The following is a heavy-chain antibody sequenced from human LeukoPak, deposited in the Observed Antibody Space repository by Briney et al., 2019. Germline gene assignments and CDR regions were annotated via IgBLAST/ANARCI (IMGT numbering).Heavy chain of an antibody. CDR3: ARDSLHPRRLSDVFDV. CDR1: GFTFSSYA. V-gene: IGHV3-7*01. D-gene: IGHD3-16*02. Sequence: GGSLRLSCAASGFTFSSYAMIWVRQAPGKGLEWVANINPDGSEKYYVDSVRGRFTISRDNAKNLLSLQMNSLRAEDTAVYYCARDSLHPRRLSDVFDVWGQGTMVTVSS. CDR2: INPDGSEK. J-gene: IGHJ3*01.